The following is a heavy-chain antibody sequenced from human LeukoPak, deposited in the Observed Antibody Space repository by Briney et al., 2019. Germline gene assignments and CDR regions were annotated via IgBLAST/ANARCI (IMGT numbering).Heavy chain of an antibody. CDR1: GGSFSGYY. D-gene: IGHD6-19*01. CDR2: INHSGST. J-gene: IGHJ6*02. V-gene: IGHV4-34*01. CDR3: ARGRSGGWYSSLYYYYYYGMDV. Sequence: SETLSLTCGLYGGSFSGYYWSWIRQPPGKGLDWIGEINHSGSTNYNPSLKSRVTISLDTSKNQFSLKLSSVTAADTAVYYCARGRSGGWYSSLYYYYYYGMDVWGQGTTVTVSS.